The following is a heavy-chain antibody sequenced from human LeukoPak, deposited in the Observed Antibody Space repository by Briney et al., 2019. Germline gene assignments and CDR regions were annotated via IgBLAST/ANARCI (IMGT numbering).Heavy chain of an antibody. CDR2: INPNSGGT. Sequence: ASVKVSCKASGYTFTGYYMHWVRQAPGQGLEWMGWINPNSGGTNYAQKFQGRVTMTRDTSISTAYMELSRLRSDDTAVYYCARSDDSRYFDWFQFINSPWFDPWGQGTLVTVSS. CDR3: ARSDDSRYFDWFQFINSPWFDP. D-gene: IGHD3-9*01. J-gene: IGHJ5*02. V-gene: IGHV1-2*02. CDR1: GYTFTGYY.